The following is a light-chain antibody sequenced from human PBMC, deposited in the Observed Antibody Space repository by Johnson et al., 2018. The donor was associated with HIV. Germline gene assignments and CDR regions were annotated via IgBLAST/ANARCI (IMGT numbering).Light chain of an antibody. J-gene: IGLJ1*01. Sequence: QSVLTQPPSVSAAPGQKVTISCSGSSSNIGNNCVSWYQQIPGTAPKLLIYDNNQRPSGIPDRFSGSKSGPSATLGITGLQTGDEADYYCGTWDSSLSAYYVFGTGTKVTVL. CDR3: GTWDSSLSAYYV. CDR1: SSNIGNNC. V-gene: IGLV1-51*01. CDR2: DNN.